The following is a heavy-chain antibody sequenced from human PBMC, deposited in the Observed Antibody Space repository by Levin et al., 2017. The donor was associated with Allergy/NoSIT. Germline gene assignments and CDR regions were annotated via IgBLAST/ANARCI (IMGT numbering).Heavy chain of an antibody. V-gene: IGHV1-2*03. Sequence: LGASVKVSCKASGYTFTGYYMHWVRQAPGQGLEWMGWINPNSGGTNYAQKFQGRVTMTRDTSISTAYMELSRLRSDDTAVYYCARDRAPIAARPGYDYWGQGTLVTVSS. CDR2: INPNSGGT. D-gene: IGHD6-6*01. J-gene: IGHJ4*02. CDR1: GYTFTGYY. CDR3: ARDRAPIAARPGYDY.